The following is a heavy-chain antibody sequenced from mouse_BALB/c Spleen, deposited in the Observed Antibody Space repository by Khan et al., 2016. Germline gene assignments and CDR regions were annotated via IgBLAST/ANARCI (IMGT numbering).Heavy chain of an antibody. CDR1: GFNIKDYY. V-gene: IGHV14-1*02. CDR2: IDPENGNT. Sequence: VQLKQSGAELVRPGALVKLSCKASGFNIKDYYMHWVKQRPEQGLEWIGWIDPENGNTIYDTKFQGKASITADTSSNTAYLQLCSLTSEDTAVYYCALDGSWFAYWGQGTLVTVSA. J-gene: IGHJ3*01. CDR3: ALDGSWFAY. D-gene: IGHD2-3*01.